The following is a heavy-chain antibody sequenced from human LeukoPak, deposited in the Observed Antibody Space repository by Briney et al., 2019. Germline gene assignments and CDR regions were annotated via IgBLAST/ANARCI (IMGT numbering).Heavy chain of an antibody. CDR3: ARDHQRDYGDYSGAFDI. V-gene: IGHV4-39*07. J-gene: IGHJ3*02. CDR1: SGSISSSHYY. Sequence: SETLSLTCTVSSGSISSSHYYWGWIRQPPGKGLEWIGSIYSGGTTSYSPSLESRVTISVDTSESQFSLKLSSVTAADTAVYYCARDHQRDYGDYSGAFDIWGQGTMVTVSS. CDR2: IYSGGTT. D-gene: IGHD4-17*01.